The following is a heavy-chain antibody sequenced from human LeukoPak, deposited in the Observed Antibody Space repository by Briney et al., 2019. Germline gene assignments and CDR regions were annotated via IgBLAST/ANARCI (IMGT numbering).Heavy chain of an antibody. CDR3: ARDNGGSDY. CDR2: ISLDGSNK. D-gene: IGHD3-10*01. J-gene: IGHJ4*02. CDR1: GFTFSNHA. V-gene: IGHV3-30-3*01. Sequence: GRSLRLSCAASGFTFSNHAMHWVRQAPGKGLEWVAVISLDGSNKYYVDSVKGRFTITRDNSKNTLYLQMNSLRVEDTAVYYCARDNGGSDYWGQGTLVTVSP.